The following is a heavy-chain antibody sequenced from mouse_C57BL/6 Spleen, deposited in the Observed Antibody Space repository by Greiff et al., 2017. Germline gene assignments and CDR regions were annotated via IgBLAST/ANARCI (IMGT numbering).Heavy chain of an antibody. CDR1: GYTFTSYW. D-gene: IGHD1-1*01. J-gene: IGHJ1*03. V-gene: IGHV1-59*01. CDR2: IDPSDSYT. Sequence: QVQLQQPGAELVRPGTSVKLSCKASGYTFTSYWMHWVQQRPGQGLEWIGVIDPSDSYTNYNQKFKGKATLTVDTSSSTAYMQLSSLTSEDSAVYYCARLYYGSSYWYFDVWGTGTTVTVSS. CDR3: ARLYYGSSYWYFDV.